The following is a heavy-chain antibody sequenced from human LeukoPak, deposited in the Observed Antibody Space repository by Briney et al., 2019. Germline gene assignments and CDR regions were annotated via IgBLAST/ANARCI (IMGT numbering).Heavy chain of an antibody. V-gene: IGHV3-15*01. CDR2: IKSKTDGGTT. CDR3: TTSFAVVAATTAEYFQH. Sequence: GGSLRLSCAASGFTFSNAWMSWVRQAPGKGLEWVGRIKSKTDGGTTDYAAPVKGRFTISRDDSKNTLYLQMNSLKTEDTAVYYCTTSFAVVAATTAEYFQHRGQGTLVTVSS. CDR1: GFTFSNAW. J-gene: IGHJ1*01. D-gene: IGHD2-15*01.